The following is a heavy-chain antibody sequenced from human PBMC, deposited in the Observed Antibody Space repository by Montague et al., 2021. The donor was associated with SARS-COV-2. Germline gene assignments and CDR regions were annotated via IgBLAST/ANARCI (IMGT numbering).Heavy chain of an antibody. V-gene: IGHV4-39*07. CDR1: GGSISSSSYY. Sequence: TLSLTCTVSGGSISSSSYYWGWIRQPPGKGLEWIGSIYYSGSTYYNPSLKSRVTISVDTSKNQFSLKLSSVTAADTAVYYCARDKAEYIVVVPAVPLAYGMDVWGQGTTVTVSS. D-gene: IGHD2-2*01. CDR2: IYYSGST. J-gene: IGHJ6*02. CDR3: ARDKAEYIVVVPAVPLAYGMDV.